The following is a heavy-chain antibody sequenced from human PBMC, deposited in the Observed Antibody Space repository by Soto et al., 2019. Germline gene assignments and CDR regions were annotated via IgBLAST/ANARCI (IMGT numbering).Heavy chain of an antibody. D-gene: IGHD6-13*01. V-gene: IGHV2-5*02. J-gene: IGHJ4*02. Sequence: QITLKESGPTLVKPTQTLTLTCTFSGFSLSTSGVGVGWIRQPPGKALEWLALIYWDDDKRYSPSLKSRLTIPKDTSTNQVVLTLTNLDPVDTATYYCAHRRRYSSSWDSFDYWGQGTLVTVSS. CDR1: GFSLSTSGVG. CDR2: IYWDDDK. CDR3: AHRRRYSSSWDSFDY.